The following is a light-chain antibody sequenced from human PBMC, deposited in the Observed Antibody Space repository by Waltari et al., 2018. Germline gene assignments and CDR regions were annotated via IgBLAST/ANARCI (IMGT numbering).Light chain of an antibody. CDR2: KDT. CDR3: LSADSSGTSKV. Sequence: YQQKPCQAPVLIIDKDTQSPSETPERFSVSSSGTTVTMTISGVQAEDEADYYCLSADSSGTSKVFGGGTKLTVL. J-gene: IGLJ3*02. V-gene: IGLV3-25*03.